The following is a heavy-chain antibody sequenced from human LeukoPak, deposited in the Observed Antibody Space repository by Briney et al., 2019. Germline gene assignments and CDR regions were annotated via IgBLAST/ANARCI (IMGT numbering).Heavy chain of an antibody. D-gene: IGHD5-18*01. CDR2: IYTSGST. CDR1: GGSISSYY. CDR3: ARDPRDTAMATNWFDP. V-gene: IGHV4-4*07. Sequence: SDTLSLTCTVSGGSISSYYWSWIRQPAGKGLEWIGRIYTSGSTNYNPSLKSRVTMSVDTSKNQFSLKLSSVTAADTAVYYCARDPRDTAMATNWFDPWGQGTLVTVSS. J-gene: IGHJ5*02.